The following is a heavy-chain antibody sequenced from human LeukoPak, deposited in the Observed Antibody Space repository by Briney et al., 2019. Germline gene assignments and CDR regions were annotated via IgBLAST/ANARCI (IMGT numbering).Heavy chain of an antibody. CDR1: GFTFSSYA. CDR3: AKRGAEVGTTIAPGDY. Sequence: PGGSLRLSCAASGFTFSSYAMNWVRQAPGKGLEWVSAIGGSGGITYYADSVKGRFTISRDSSKNTLYLQMNSVRAEDTAVYYCAKRGAEVGTTIAPGDYWGQGSLVTVSS. V-gene: IGHV3-23*01. J-gene: IGHJ4*02. CDR2: IGGSGGIT. D-gene: IGHD1-26*01.